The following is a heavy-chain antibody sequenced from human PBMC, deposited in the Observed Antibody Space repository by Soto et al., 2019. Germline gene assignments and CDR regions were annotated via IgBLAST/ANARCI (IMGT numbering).Heavy chain of an antibody. CDR3: AREYSGSYRWFDS. D-gene: IGHD1-26*01. CDR2: IYHSGTT. Sequence: SETLSLTCAVSGDSIISSNYWSWVRQPPGKGLEWIGEIYHSGTTNYNPSLKSRVTISEDKSKNQFSLKLSSVSAADTAVYYCAREYSGSYRWFDSWGQGTLVTVSS. V-gene: IGHV4-4*02. J-gene: IGHJ5*01. CDR1: GDSIISSNY.